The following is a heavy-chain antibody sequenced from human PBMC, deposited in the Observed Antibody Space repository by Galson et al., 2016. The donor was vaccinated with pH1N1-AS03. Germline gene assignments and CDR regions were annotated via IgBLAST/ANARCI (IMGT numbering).Heavy chain of an antibody. CDR3: ARRYYFDY. Sequence: SVKVSCKASGYTLTRYYMNWVRQAPGQGLEWMGIIDPSGGPTTYAPKFQGRITITTDTCTSTVYMELVSLRSEDTAVYYCARRYYFDYWGQGTLVTVSS. J-gene: IGHJ4*02. D-gene: IGHD3-16*02. CDR1: GYTLTRYY. V-gene: IGHV1-46*01. CDR2: IDPSGGPT.